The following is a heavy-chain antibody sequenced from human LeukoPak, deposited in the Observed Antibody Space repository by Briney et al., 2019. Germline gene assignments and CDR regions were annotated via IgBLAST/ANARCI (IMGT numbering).Heavy chain of an antibody. CDR2: IIPIFGTA. V-gene: IGHV1-69*13. D-gene: IGHD3-22*01. CDR3: AGERLYDSSLQGDY. J-gene: IGHJ4*02. CDR1: GWTFSSYA. Sequence: AALKVSCRASGWTFSSYAISWVRQAPGQGLEWMVGIIPIFGTANYAQKFQGRVTITADESTSTAYMELSSLRSEDTAVYYCAGERLYDSSLQGDYWGQGTLVTVSS.